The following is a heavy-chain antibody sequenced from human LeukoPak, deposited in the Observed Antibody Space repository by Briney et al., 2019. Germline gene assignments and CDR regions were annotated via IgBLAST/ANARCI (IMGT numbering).Heavy chain of an antibody. D-gene: IGHD4-17*01. J-gene: IGHJ4*02. Sequence: ASVKVSCKASGYTFIGYNMLWVRQAPGQGLEWMGWINPNSGGTNYAQSFQGRVTMTRDTSISTAYMELSRLRSDDTAIYYCALVGEAPDYWGQGTLVTVSS. CDR2: INPNSGGT. CDR3: ALVGEAPDY. CDR1: GYTFIGYN. V-gene: IGHV1-2*02.